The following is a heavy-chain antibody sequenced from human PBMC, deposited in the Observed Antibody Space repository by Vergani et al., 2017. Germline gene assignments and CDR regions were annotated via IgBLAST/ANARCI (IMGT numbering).Heavy chain of an antibody. D-gene: IGHD6-6*01. Sequence: EVQLLESGGGLVQPGGSLRLSCAASGFTFSSYAMSWVRQAPGKGLEWVSAISGSGGSTYYADSVKGRFTISRDNSKNTLYLQMNSLRAEDTAVYYCAXDRYSSSSGDWFDPWGQGTLVTVSS. CDR1: GFTFSSYA. CDR3: AXDRYSSSSGDWFDP. CDR2: ISGSGGST. J-gene: IGHJ5*02. V-gene: IGHV3-23*01.